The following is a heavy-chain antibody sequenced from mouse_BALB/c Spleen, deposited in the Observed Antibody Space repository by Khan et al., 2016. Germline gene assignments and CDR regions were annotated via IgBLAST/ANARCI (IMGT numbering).Heavy chain of an antibody. Sequence: QVQLKEPGPGLVQPSQSLSITCTVSGFSLTSYGVHWVRQSPGKGLEWLGVIWSGGSTDYNAAFISRLSISKDNSKSQVFFKMNSLQANDTAIYYCARRGNYYGSSYLYAMDYWGQGTSVTVSS. CDR3: ARRGNYYGSSYLYAMDY. CDR1: GFSLTSYG. D-gene: IGHD1-1*01. CDR2: IWSGGST. J-gene: IGHJ4*01. V-gene: IGHV2-2*02.